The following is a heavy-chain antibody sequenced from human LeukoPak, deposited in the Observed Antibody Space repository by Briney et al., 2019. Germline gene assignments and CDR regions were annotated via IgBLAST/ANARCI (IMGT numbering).Heavy chain of an antibody. D-gene: IGHD3-10*01. CDR3: ARDAEGTSDY. CDR2: ISAYNGNT. CDR1: GYIFTSYT. V-gene: IGHV1-18*01. J-gene: IGHJ4*02. Sequence: ASVKVSCKTSGYIFTSYTISWVRQAPGQGPEWMGWISAYNGNTNYAQKLQGRITMTTDTSTNTAYVELRSLRSDDTAVYYCARDAEGTSDYWGQGTLVTVSS.